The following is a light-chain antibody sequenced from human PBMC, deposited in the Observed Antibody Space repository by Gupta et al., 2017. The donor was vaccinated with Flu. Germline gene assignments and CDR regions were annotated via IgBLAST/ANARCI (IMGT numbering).Light chain of an antibody. CDR1: QDITNY. Sequence: DIQMTQSPSSLSASIGDRVTISCQASQDITNYLNWYQRKPGKAPKLLIYDASNLDRGVPSRFSGSGSGTDFTFTISSLQAEDLATYYCQQYAKLPFTFGRGTKVDIK. CDR3: QQYAKLPFT. J-gene: IGKJ3*01. V-gene: IGKV1-33*01. CDR2: DAS.